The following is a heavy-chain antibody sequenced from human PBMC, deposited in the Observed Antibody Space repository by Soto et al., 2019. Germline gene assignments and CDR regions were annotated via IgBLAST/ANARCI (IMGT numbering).Heavy chain of an antibody. CDR2: IYYSGST. CDR3: ARTRITIFGVVDPWFDP. J-gene: IGHJ5*02. D-gene: IGHD3-3*01. Sequence: QVQLQESGPGLVKPSQTLSLTCTVSGGSISSGGYYWSWIRQHPGKGLEWIGYIYYSGSTYYNPSLKSRVTISVDTSKNQFSLKLSSVTAADMAVYYCARTRITIFGVVDPWFDPWGQGTLVTVSS. V-gene: IGHV4-31*03. CDR1: GGSISSGGYY.